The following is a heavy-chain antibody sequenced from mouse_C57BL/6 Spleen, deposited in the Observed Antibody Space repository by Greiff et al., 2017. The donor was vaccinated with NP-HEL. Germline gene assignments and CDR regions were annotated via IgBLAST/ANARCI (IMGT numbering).Heavy chain of an antibody. CDR3: ARIDATMVTKAFAY. J-gene: IGHJ3*01. Sequence: QVTLKVSGPGILQPSQTLSLTCSFSGFSLSTFGMGVGWIRQPSGKGLEWLAHIWWDDDKYYNPALKSRLTISKDTSKNQVFLKIANVDTADTATYYCARIDATMVTKAFAYWGQGTLVTVSA. D-gene: IGHD2-2*01. V-gene: IGHV8-8*01. CDR1: GFSLSTFGMG. CDR2: IWWDDDK.